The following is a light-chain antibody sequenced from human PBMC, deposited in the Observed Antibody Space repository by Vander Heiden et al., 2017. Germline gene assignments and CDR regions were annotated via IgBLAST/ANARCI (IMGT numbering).Light chain of an antibody. CDR2: AAS. CDR1: QSISSY. V-gene: IGKV1-39*01. J-gene: IGKJ5*01. Sequence: SQMTHSPSSLSASVGDRVTITCRASQSISSYLNWYQQKPGKAPKLLIYAASSLQSGVPARFSGSGSGTDFTLTISSLQPEDFATYYCQQSYSTLALTFGQGTRLEIK. CDR3: QQSYSTLALT.